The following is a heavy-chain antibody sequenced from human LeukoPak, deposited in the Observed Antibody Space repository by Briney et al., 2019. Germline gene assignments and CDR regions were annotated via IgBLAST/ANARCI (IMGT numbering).Heavy chain of an antibody. D-gene: IGHD2-15*01. J-gene: IGHJ4*02. V-gene: IGHV1-2*02. CDR1: GYTFTGYY. Sequence: GASVTLSCKASGYTFTGYYMHWVRQAPGQGLEYMGWINPNSGDTNHAQNFQGRVTLTRDTSISTAYMELSSLRSDDSALYYCAGEYCSGGTCRQGFDYWGQGTLVTVSS. CDR2: INPNSGDT. CDR3: AGEYCSGGTCRQGFDY.